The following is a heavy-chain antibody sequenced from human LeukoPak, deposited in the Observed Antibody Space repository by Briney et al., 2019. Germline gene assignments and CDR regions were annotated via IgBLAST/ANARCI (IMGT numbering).Heavy chain of an antibody. J-gene: IGHJ5*02. CDR3: ARHVRKRGIAAAGSPGWFDP. Sequence: SETLSLTCTISGGSVSDYYWSWIRQSPGKGLEWIGYIYYTGSTTYNPSLRSRVTMSADTSKNQFSLKLNSVTAADTAVYYCARHVRKRGIAAAGSPGWFDPWGQGTLVTVSS. CDR2: IYYTGST. V-gene: IGHV4-59*08. D-gene: IGHD6-13*01. CDR1: GGSVSDYY.